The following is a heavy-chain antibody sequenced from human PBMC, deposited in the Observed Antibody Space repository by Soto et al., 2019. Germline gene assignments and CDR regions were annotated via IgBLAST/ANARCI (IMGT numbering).Heavy chain of an antibody. J-gene: IGHJ3*01. CDR3: VREGRGSFDF. D-gene: IGHD5-12*01. Sequence: GGSLRLSCAASGFIFTNYAMNWVRQAPGKGLEWVSVIGGRGNSAYYADSVQGRFTISRDNSKNTLSPQMSSLTADDTAIYYCVREGRGSFDFWGRGTMVTVSS. V-gene: IGHV3-23*01. CDR1: GFIFTNYA. CDR2: IGGRGNSA.